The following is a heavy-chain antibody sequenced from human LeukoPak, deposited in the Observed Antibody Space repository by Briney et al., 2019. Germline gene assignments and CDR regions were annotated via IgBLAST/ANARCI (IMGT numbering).Heavy chain of an antibody. D-gene: IGHD3-3*01. V-gene: IGHV3-23*01. CDR3: ARDLYADFWSGSVFDY. CDR2: ISGSGGST. CDR1: GFTFSSYA. Sequence: GRSLRLSCAASGFTFSSYATSWVRQAPGKGLEWVSGISGSGGSTYYAGSVKGRFTISRDISKNTLYLQMNSLRAEDTAVYYCARDLYADFWSGSVFDYWGRGTLVTVSS. J-gene: IGHJ4*02.